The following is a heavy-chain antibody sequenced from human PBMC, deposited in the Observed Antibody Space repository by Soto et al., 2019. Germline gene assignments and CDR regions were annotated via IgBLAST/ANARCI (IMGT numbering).Heavy chain of an antibody. CDR3: ARVVKGGELSSDTYYYYGMDV. J-gene: IGHJ6*02. CDR1: GGSISSYY. V-gene: IGHV4-59*12. CDR2: IYYSGST. D-gene: IGHD3-16*02. Sequence: SETLSLPCTVSGGSISSYYWSWIRQPPGKGLEWIGYIYYSGSTNYNPSLKSRVTISVDTSKNQFSLKLSSVTAADTAVYYCARVVKGGELSSDTYYYYGMDVWGQGTTVTVSS.